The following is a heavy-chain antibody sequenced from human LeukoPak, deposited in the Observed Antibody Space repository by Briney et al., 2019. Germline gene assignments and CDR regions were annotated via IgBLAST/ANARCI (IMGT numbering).Heavy chain of an antibody. D-gene: IGHD6-19*01. CDR3: ARHSDSSGWYEDNWFDP. Sequence: GGSLQISCKGSGYGFTSYWISWVRQMPGKGLEWMGSLDPSDSYTNYSPSFQGHVTISADKSISTAYLQWSSLKASDTSMYYCARHSDSSGWYEDNWFDPWGQGTLVTVSS. J-gene: IGHJ5*02. CDR1: GYGFTSYW. CDR2: LDPSDSYT. V-gene: IGHV5-10-1*01.